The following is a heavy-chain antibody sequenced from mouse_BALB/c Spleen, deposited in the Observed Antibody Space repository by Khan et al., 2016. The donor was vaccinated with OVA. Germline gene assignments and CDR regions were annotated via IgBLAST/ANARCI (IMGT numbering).Heavy chain of an antibody. CDR3: ARHPDFCYTLDY. Sequence: QVQLQQSGPELKKPGETVKISCKASGYTFISFGMNWVKQSPGKALKWMGWINTYTGEPTYADDFKGRFAFSLETSASTAYLQINNLKNEDTATYFCARHPDFCYTLDYWGQGTSVPVSS. J-gene: IGHJ4*01. CDR2: INTYTGEP. CDR1: GYTFISFG. V-gene: IGHV9-3-1*01.